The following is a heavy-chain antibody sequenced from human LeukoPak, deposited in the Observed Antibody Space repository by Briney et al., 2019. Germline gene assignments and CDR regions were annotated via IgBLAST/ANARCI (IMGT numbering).Heavy chain of an antibody. J-gene: IGHJ4*02. CDR1: GFTFSSYS. CDR2: ISSSSSYI. D-gene: IGHD6-13*01. V-gene: IGHV3-21*01. CDR3: ARAGSSWGYFDY. Sequence: PGGSLRLSCAASGFTFSSYSMNWVRQAPGKGLEWVSSISSSSSYIYYADSVKGRFTISRDNAKNSLYLQMNSLRAEDTAVYYCARAGSSWGYFDYWGQGTLVTVSS.